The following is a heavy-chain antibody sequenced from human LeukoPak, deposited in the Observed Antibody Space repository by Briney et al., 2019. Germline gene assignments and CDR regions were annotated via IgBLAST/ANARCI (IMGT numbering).Heavy chain of an antibody. CDR2: ISSSGSTI. CDR3: ARVLATGDFWSGYYRLYYYYYGMDV. CDR1: GFTFSDYY. J-gene: IGHJ6*02. D-gene: IGHD3-3*01. Sequence: AGGSLRLSCAASGFTFSDYYMSWIRQAPGKGLEWVSYISSSGSTIYYADSVKGRFTISRDNAKNSLYLQMNSLRAEDTAVYYCARVLATGDFWSGYYRLYYYYYGMDVWGQGTTVTVSS. V-gene: IGHV3-11*01.